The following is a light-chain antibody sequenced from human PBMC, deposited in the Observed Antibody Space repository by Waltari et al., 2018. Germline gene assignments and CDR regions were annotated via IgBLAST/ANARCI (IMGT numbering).Light chain of an antibody. Sequence: QSALTQPASVSGSPGQALTISCTGTSRDIGRYNYFSWYQQHPGKAPKLVISEVSNRPSGVSNRFSGSKSGNTASLTISGLQAEDGAHYYCSSYTNSGNVVFGGGTKLTVL. CDR1: SRDIGRYNY. V-gene: IGLV2-14*01. CDR3: SSYTNSGNVV. J-gene: IGLJ2*01. CDR2: EVS.